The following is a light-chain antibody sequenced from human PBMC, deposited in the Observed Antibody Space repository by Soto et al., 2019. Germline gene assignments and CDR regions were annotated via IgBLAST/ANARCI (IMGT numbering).Light chain of an antibody. CDR3: QHYNSYPWT. CDR2: DAS. Sequence: DIQMTQSPSTLSASVGDRVTIPCRASQSISTWLAWYQQKPGKAPKLLIYDASSLESGVPSRFSGSGSGTEFTLTISSLQPDDFATYYCQHYNSYPWTFGQGTKVDIQ. V-gene: IGKV1-5*01. J-gene: IGKJ1*01. CDR1: QSISTW.